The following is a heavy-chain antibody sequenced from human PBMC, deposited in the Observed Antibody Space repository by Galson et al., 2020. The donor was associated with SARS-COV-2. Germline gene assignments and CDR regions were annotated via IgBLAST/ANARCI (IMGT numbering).Heavy chain of an antibody. CDR2: MNTGNGNR. Sequence: ASVQVSCKASGYTFTSSAMHCLRQAPGQRLQWMGWMNTGNGNRKYSEKFQDSVSITRDTSATTVYMELNSLRSEDTAVYYCARRHSNYYGMGGWGQGTTVTVSS. CDR1: GYTFTSSA. CDR3: ARRHSNYYGMGG. J-gene: IGHJ6*02. D-gene: IGHD2-21*01. V-gene: IGHV1-3*04.